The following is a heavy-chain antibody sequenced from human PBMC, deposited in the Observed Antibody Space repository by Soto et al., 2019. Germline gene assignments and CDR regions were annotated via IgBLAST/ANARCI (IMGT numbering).Heavy chain of an antibody. J-gene: IGHJ4*02. D-gene: IGHD3-22*01. CDR2: LWNDGNTK. Sequence: QVQLVESGGGVVQPGRSLRLSCAASGFTLSRNGMHWVRQAPGKGLEWVAILWNDGNTKYYADSVQGRFAISRDSSKNTLYLQMNSLRVEDTAVYYCARDYCDRGYDSWGQGTLVTVSS. CDR1: GFTLSRNG. V-gene: IGHV3-33*01. CDR3: ARDYCDRGYDS.